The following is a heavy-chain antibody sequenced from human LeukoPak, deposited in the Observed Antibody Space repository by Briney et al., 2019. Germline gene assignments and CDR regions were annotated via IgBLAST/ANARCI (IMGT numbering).Heavy chain of an antibody. J-gene: IGHJ4*02. CDR3: ARAVATQLVFDY. V-gene: IGHV1-2*06. CDR2: INPNSGGT. Sequence: GASVKVSCKASGYTFTGYYMDWVRQAPGQGLEWMGRINPNSGGTNYAQKFQRRVTMTRDTSISTAYMELSRLRSDDTAVYYCARAVATQLVFDYWGQGTLVTVSS. D-gene: IGHD6-13*01. CDR1: GYTFTGYY.